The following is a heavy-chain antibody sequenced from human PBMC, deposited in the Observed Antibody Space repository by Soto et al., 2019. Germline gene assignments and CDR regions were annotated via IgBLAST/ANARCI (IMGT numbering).Heavy chain of an antibody. D-gene: IGHD3-10*01. Sequence: SETLSLTCTVSGGSISSSSYYWGWIRQPPGKGLEWIGSIYYSGSTYYNPSLKSRVTISVDTSKNQFSLKLSSVTAADTAVYYCARPSIDYGSGSYPYYYYGMDVWGQGTTVTVSS. V-gene: IGHV4-39*01. CDR1: GGSISSSSYY. CDR2: IYYSGST. CDR3: ARPSIDYGSGSYPYYYYGMDV. J-gene: IGHJ6*02.